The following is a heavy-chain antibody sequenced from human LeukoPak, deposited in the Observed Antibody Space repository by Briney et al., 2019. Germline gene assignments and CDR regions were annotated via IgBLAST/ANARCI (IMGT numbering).Heavy chain of an antibody. CDR1: GFTFSNYG. V-gene: IGHV3-23*01. CDR3: AKRMVRGVSIDY. J-gene: IGHJ4*02. D-gene: IGHD3-10*01. CDR2: ISGSGGST. Sequence: GGSLRLSCAASGFTFSNYGMNWVRQAPGKGLEWVSAISGSGGSTYYADSVKGRFTISRDNSKNTLYLQMNSLRAEDTAVYYCAKRMVRGVSIDYWGQGTLVTVSS.